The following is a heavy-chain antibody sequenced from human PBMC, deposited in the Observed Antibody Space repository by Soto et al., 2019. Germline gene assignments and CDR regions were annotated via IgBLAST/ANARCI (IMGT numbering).Heavy chain of an antibody. J-gene: IGHJ4*02. V-gene: IGHV3-49*04. Sequence: PGGSLRLSCTASGFTFGDYALNWVRQAPGKGLEWVGFIRSKTYGGTTEYAASVKGRFTISRDDSKSIAYLQMNSLKTEDTAVYYSTSGWEKLCFDYWGQGTLVTVSS. CDR3: TSGWEKLCFDY. CDR1: GFTFGDYA. D-gene: IGHD1-26*01. CDR2: IRSKTYGGTT.